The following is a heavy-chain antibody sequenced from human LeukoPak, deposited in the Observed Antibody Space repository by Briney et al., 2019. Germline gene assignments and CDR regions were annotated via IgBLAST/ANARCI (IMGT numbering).Heavy chain of an antibody. J-gene: IGHJ5*02. CDR3: ASAYYGSGSYYHNWFDP. CDR2: INHSGST. V-gene: IGHV4-34*01. CDR1: GGSFSGYY. Sequence: SETLSLTCAVYGGSFSGYYWSWIRQPPGKGLEWIGEINHSGSTNYNPSLKSRVTISVDTSKNQFSLKLSSVTAADTAVYYCASAYYGSGSYYHNWFDPWGQGTLVTVSS. D-gene: IGHD3-10*01.